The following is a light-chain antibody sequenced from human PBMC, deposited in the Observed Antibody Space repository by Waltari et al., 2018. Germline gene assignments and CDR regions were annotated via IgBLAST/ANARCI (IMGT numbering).Light chain of an antibody. CDR3: CSYAGRGTYV. Sequence: QSALTQPASVSGTPGQSITISCTGTTSDVGNYDLVSWYQHHPGKAPKLLIGEVIKRPSGVSSRIAGTKSGSTASLIISGLQPDDEADYYCCSYAGRGTYVFGSGTKVTVL. J-gene: IGLJ1*01. V-gene: IGLV2-23*02. CDR1: TSDVGNYDL. CDR2: EVI.